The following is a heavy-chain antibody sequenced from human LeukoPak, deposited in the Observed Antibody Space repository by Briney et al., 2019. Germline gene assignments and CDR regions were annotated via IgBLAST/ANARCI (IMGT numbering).Heavy chain of an antibody. CDR2: INPDGRST. Sequence: GGSLRLSCAASGFTFSSYWMHWVRQPPGKGLLWISRINPDGRSTGYADAVKGRFTISRDNAKNTLYLQMNSLRAEDTAVYYCATTGSGSYYDYWGQGTLVTVSS. J-gene: IGHJ4*02. CDR3: ATTGSGSYYDY. V-gene: IGHV3-74*01. CDR1: GFTFSSYW. D-gene: IGHD1-26*01.